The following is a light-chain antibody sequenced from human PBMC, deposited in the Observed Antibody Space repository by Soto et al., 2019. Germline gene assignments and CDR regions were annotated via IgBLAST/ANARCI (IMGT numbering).Light chain of an antibody. CDR1: QSVSSNY. J-gene: IGKJ4*01. V-gene: IGKV3-20*01. CDR2: GAS. Sequence: EIVLTQSPGTLSLSPGERATLSCRASQSVSSNYLSWYQQKPGQAPRLLIYGASSRAAGIPDRFSGSGSGTDFHLTTHRLEPEDLAAYYSKQYTTSPSRLTFGGGTKVEI. CDR3: KQYTTSPSRLT.